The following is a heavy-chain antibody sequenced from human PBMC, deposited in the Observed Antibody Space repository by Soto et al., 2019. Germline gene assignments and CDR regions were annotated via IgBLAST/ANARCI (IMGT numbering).Heavy chain of an antibody. V-gene: IGHV4-39*01. CDR1: GGSISSCSYY. CDR3: ARYTVVTSIFDY. D-gene: IGHD2-15*01. CDR2: IYYSGST. Sequence: QLQLQESGPGLVKPSETLSLTCTVSGGSISSCSYYWGWIRQPPGKGLEWIGSIYYSGSTYYNPSLKSRVTISVDTSKSQFSLKLSSVTAADTAVYYCARYTVVTSIFDYWGQGTLVTVSS. J-gene: IGHJ4*02.